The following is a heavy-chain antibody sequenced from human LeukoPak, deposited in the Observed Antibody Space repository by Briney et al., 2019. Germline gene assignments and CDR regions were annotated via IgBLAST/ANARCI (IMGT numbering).Heavy chain of an antibody. J-gene: IGHJ3*02. D-gene: IGHD6-13*01. CDR3: ARAHQQLDAFDI. Sequence: ASVKVSCKASGYTFTSYGISWVRQAPGQGLEWMGWISAYNGNTNYAQKLQGRVTMTTDTSTSTAYMELGSLRPDDTAVYYCARAHQQLDAFDIWGQGTMVTVSS. CDR2: ISAYNGNT. V-gene: IGHV1-18*01. CDR1: GYTFTSYG.